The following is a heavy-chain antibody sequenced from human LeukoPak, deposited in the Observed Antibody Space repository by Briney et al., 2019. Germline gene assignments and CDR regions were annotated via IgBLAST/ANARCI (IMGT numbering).Heavy chain of an antibody. CDR2: IYSGGST. CDR3: AREFRWFGENFDAFDI. Sequence: PGGSLRLSCAASGFTVSSNYMSWVRQAPGKGLEWVSVIYSGGSTYYADSVKGRFTSSRDNSKNTLYLQMNSLRAEDTAVYYCAREFRWFGENFDAFDIWGQGTMVTVSS. V-gene: IGHV3-53*01. D-gene: IGHD3-10*01. CDR1: GFTVSSNY. J-gene: IGHJ3*02.